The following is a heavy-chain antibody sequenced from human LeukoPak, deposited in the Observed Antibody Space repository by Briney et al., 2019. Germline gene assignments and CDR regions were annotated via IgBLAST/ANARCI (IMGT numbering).Heavy chain of an antibody. V-gene: IGHV4-34*01. Sequence: SETLSLTCAVYGGSFSSYYWSWIRQPPGKGPEWIGEINHSGSTNYNPSLKSRVTMSVDTSKNQFSLKLSSVTAADTAVYYCARTPIYYFDNSGYYNWGQGTLVTVSA. CDR1: GGSFSSYY. CDR3: ARTPIYYFDNSGYYN. CDR2: INHSGST. J-gene: IGHJ4*02. D-gene: IGHD3-22*01.